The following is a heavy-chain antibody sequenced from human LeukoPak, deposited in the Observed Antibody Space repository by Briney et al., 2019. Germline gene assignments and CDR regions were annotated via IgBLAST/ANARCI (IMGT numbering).Heavy chain of an antibody. CDR1: GFTFSSYS. D-gene: IGHD2/OR15-2a*01. J-gene: IGHJ4*02. V-gene: IGHV3-21*01. CDR3: ARISVVTTFRSPKYYFDY. Sequence: GGSLRLSCAASGFTFSSYSMNWVRQAPGKGLEWVSSISSSSAYIYYADSVKGRFTISRDNAKNSQYLQLNSLRAEDTAVYYCARISVVTTFRSPKYYFDYWGQGTLVTVSS. CDR2: ISSSSAYI.